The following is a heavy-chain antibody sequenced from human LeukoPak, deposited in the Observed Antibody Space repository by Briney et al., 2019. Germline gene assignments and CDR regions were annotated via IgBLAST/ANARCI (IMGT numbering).Heavy chain of an antibody. J-gene: IGHJ4*02. CDR1: GFTFSSYG. V-gene: IGHV3-33*08. CDR3: ARDETGGYSGSYADY. Sequence: GRSLRLSCAASGFTFSSYGMHWVRQAPGKGLEWVAVIWYDGSNKYYADSVKGRFTISRDNSKNTLYLQMNSLRAEDTAVYYCARDETGGYSGSYADYWGQGTLVTVSS. CDR2: IWYDGSNK. D-gene: IGHD1-26*01.